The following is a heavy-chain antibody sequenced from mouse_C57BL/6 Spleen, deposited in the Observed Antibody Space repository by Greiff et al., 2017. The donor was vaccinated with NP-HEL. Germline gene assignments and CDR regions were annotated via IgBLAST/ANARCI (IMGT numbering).Heavy chain of an antibody. Sequence: VQLQQSGAELVRPGSSVKLSCKASGYTFTSYWMDWVKQRPGQGLEWIGNIYPSDSETHYNQKFKDKATLTVDKSSSTAYMQLSSLTSEDSAVYYCARGDGYRFFAYWGQGTLVTVSA. CDR2: IYPSDSET. CDR1: GYTFTSYW. V-gene: IGHV1-61*01. D-gene: IGHD2-3*01. J-gene: IGHJ3*01. CDR3: ARGDGYRFFAY.